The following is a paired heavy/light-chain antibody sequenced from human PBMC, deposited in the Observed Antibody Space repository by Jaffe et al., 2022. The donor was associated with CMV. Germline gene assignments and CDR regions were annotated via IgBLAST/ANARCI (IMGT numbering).Light chain of an antibody. CDR1: TSNLGADYD. Sequence: SVLTQPPSVSGAPGESVTISCTGTTSNLGADYDVHWYQQFPGTAPKLLIYGNKNRPSGVPDRFSASKSHTSASLAITGLQAEDEADYYCQSYDSNLSASVFGGGTKLTVL. CDR3: QSYDSNLSASV. CDR2: GNK. J-gene: IGLJ2*01. V-gene: IGLV1-40*01.
Heavy chain of an antibody. CDR2: IYYDGST. Sequence: QVQLQESGPGLVRPSQTLSLTCTVSGDSIANYGHFWSWIRQHPVKGLEWIGYIYYDGSTYYNPSLRSRLDMSVETSKNQFSLRLSSVTAADTAIYFCARGPPLAGAAAYDNWGQGTLVTVSS. V-gene: IGHV4-31*03. D-gene: IGHD1-26*01. CDR3: ARGPPLAGAAAYDN. CDR1: GDSIANYGHF. J-gene: IGHJ4*02.